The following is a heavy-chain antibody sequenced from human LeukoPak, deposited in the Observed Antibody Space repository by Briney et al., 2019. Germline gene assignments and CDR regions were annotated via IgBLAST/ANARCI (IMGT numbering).Heavy chain of an antibody. CDR2: LSGPAFST. CDR1: GFTFSSYA. J-gene: IGHJ4*02. V-gene: IGHV3-23*01. CDR3: ARNLATIRHYFDY. Sequence: GGSLRLSCAASGFTFSSYAMSWVRQAPGKGLEWVSGLSGPAFSTYYADSVKGRFTISRDNSKNTLYLQMNSLRTEDTAVYYCARNLATIRHYFDYWGQGTLVTVSS. D-gene: IGHD5-24*01.